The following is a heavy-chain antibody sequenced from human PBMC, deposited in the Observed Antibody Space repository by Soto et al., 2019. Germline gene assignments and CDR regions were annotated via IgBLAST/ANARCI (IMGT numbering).Heavy chain of an antibody. CDR1: GYTFSSNG. CDR3: ARLHGYSSGWYDY. D-gene: IGHD6-19*01. Sequence: ASVKVSCKASGYTFSSNGVSWVREAPGQGLEWMGWISTFNGNAHYAQKFQGRVTMTTDTSTNTAYMELTSLSSDDTAVYYCARLHGYSSGWYDYWCQGILVPVSS. CDR2: ISTFNGNA. V-gene: IGHV1-18*04. J-gene: IGHJ4*02.